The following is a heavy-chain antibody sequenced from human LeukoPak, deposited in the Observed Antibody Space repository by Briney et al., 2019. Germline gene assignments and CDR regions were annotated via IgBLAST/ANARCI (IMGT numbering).Heavy chain of an antibody. Sequence: PGGSLRLSCAASGFTFSSYAMHWVRQAPGKGLEWVAVISYDGSNKYYADSVKGRFTISRDNSKKTLYLQMNSLRAEDTAVYYCARDMGSSWYGGNYWGQGTLVTVSS. D-gene: IGHD6-13*01. CDR1: GFTFSSYA. J-gene: IGHJ4*02. CDR3: ARDMGSSWYGGNY. CDR2: ISYDGSNK. V-gene: IGHV3-30*04.